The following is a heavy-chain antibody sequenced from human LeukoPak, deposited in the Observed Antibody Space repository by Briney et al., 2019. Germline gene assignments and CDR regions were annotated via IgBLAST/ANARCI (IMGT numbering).Heavy chain of an antibody. CDR3: ANELWSGPSDAFEI. Sequence: SGGSLRLSCAAYGFSFSNHGMLWVRQAPGKGLEWVAFIQDNERHIYYADSMKGRFTISRDNSKNMLYLQMNSLRTEDTAVYYCANELWSGPSDAFEIWGRGTVVTVSS. V-gene: IGHV3-30*02. D-gene: IGHD3-3*01. J-gene: IGHJ3*02. CDR1: GFSFSNHG. CDR2: IQDNERHI.